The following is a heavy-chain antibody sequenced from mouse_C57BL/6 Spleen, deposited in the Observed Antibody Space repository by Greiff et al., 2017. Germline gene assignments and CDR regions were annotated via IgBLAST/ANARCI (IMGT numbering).Heavy chain of an antibody. J-gene: IGHJ2*01. CDR1: GYAFSSSW. CDR3: ARKNYYGSSYDYFDY. Sequence: QVQLQQSGPELVKPGASVKISCKASGYAFSSSWMNWVKQRPGKGLEWIGRIYPGDGDTNYNGKFKGKATLTADKSSSTAYMQLSSLTSEDSAVYFCARKNYYGSSYDYFDYWGPGTTLTVSS. D-gene: IGHD1-1*01. CDR2: IYPGDGDT. V-gene: IGHV1-82*01.